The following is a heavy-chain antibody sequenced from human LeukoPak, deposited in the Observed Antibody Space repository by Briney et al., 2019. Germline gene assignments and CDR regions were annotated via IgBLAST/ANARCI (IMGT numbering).Heavy chain of an antibody. V-gene: IGHV4-59*01. CDR1: GGSISSYY. D-gene: IGHD3-9*01. J-gene: IGHJ4*02. Sequence: SETLSLTCTVSGGSISSYYWSWIRQPPGKGLEWIGYIYYSGSTNYNPSLKSRVTISVDTSKKQFSLKLSSVTAADTAVYYCARTGYYGRYFDYWGQGTLVTVSS. CDR2: IYYSGST. CDR3: ARTGYYGRYFDY.